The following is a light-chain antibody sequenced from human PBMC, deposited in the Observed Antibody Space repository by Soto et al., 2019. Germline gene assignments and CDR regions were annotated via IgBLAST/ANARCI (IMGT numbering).Light chain of an antibody. CDR1: SSNIGAGYD. V-gene: IGLV1-40*01. CDR3: QSYDISLSAWV. J-gene: IGLJ3*02. CDR2: RNN. Sequence: QSVLTQPPSVSGAPGQRVTFSCTGSSSNIGAGYDVHWYQQLPETAPKLLIFRNNNRPSGVPDRFSGSKSGTSASLAITGLQADDEADYFCQSYDISLSAWVFGGGTKVTVL.